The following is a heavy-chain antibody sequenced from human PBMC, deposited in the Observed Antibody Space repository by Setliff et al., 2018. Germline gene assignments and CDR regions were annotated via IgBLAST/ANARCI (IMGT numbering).Heavy chain of an antibody. Sequence: SETLSLTCNVSGASVSSHYWDWIRQPPGKGLEWIGSIFYSGRTFYNPSLKSRVTISVDTSKNQFSLTLSSVTAADTAVYYCARLPNYVWGSPVDYWGQGTLVTVSS. V-gene: IGHV4-59*05. J-gene: IGHJ4*02. D-gene: IGHD3-16*01. CDR3: ARLPNYVWGSPVDY. CDR1: GASVSSHY. CDR2: IFYSGRT.